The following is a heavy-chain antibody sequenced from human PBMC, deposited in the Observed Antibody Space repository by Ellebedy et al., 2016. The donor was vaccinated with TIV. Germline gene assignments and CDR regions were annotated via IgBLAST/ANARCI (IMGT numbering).Heavy chain of an antibody. CDR3: ARGRGGWAFEV. D-gene: IGHD3-10*01. V-gene: IGHV3-48*04. Sequence: PGGSLRLSCAASGFTFGDFSMNWVRQAPGQGLEWLSFISSTSSTIYYADSVKGRFTISRDNAKNSLYLQVDSLRAEDTAVYYGARGRGGWAFEVWGQGTMVTVSS. J-gene: IGHJ3*01. CDR1: GFTFGDFS. CDR2: ISSTSSTI.